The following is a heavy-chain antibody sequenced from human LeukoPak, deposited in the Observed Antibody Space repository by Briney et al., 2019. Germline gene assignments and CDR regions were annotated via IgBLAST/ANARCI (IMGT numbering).Heavy chain of an antibody. V-gene: IGHV5-51*01. CDR2: IYPADSTA. D-gene: IGHD5-12*01. CDR3: ARHRKSGYSGYESDY. J-gene: IGHJ4*02. CDR1: GYSFTTYC. Sequence: GESLKISCKASGYSFTTYCIGWVRQMPGKDLEWMGIIYPADSTAPYSPSSQGQVTISVDKSINTAYLQWSRQKASDTAMYYCARHRKSGYSGYESDYWGQGTLVTVSS.